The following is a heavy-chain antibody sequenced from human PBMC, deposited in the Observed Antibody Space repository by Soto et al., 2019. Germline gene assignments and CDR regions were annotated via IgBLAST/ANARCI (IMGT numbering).Heavy chain of an antibody. J-gene: IGHJ6*02. CDR1: GGSISSGGYY. CDR2: IYYSGST. CDR3: ARDGYYDFWSGYSSSYGMDV. Sequence: LSLTCTVSGGSISSGGYYWSWIRQHPGKGLEWIGYIYYSGSTYYNPSLKSRVTISVDTSKNQFSLKLSSVTAADTAVYYCARDGYYDFWSGYSSSYGMDVWGQGTTVTVSS. D-gene: IGHD3-3*01. V-gene: IGHV4-31*03.